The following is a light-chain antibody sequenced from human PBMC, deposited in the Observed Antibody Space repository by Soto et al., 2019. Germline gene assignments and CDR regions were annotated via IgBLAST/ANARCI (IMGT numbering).Light chain of an antibody. J-gene: IGLJ3*02. V-gene: IGLV1-44*01. CDR3: AAWDDSLNGFWV. Sequence: QLVLTQPPSASGTPGQRVTISCSGSSSNIGRNTVNWYQQLPGTAPELLIYSNNQRPSGVPDRFSGSKSGTSASLAISGLLSEDEADYYCAAWDDSLNGFWVFGGGTQLTVL. CDR1: SSNIGRNT. CDR2: SNN.